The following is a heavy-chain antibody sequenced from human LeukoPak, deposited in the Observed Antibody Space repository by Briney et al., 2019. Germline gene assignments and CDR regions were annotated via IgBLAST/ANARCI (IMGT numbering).Heavy chain of an antibody. CDR3: AARIAAAGTGVDY. CDR1: GGTFSSYA. CDR2: IIPIFGTA. V-gene: IGHV1-69*13. D-gene: IGHD6-13*01. J-gene: IGHJ4*02. Sequence: GASVKVSCKASGGTFSSYAISWVRPAPGQGLEWMGGIIPIFGTANYAQKFQGRVTITADESTSKAYMELSSLRSEDTAVYYCAARIAAAGTGVDYWGQGTLVTVSS.